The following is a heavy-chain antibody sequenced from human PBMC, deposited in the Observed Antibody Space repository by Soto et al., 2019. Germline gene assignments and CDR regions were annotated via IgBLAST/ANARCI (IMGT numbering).Heavy chain of an antibody. V-gene: IGHV2-5*02. J-gene: IGHJ4*02. D-gene: IGHD3-3*01. CDR1: GFSLNNRGVG. CDR3: AHRRRHLFAGRYYFDD. Sequence: QITLKESGPTLVKPTQTLTLTCTFSGFSLNNRGVGVGWILQPPGKALEWLALISWDGEKRHSPSLKSRITITKDTPENHVALTMTTTDPLDIATDDCAHRRRHLFAGRYYFDDWGQGNMVTVAS. CDR2: ISWDGEK.